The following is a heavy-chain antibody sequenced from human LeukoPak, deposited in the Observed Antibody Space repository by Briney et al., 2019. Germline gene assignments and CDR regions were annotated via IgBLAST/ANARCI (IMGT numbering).Heavy chain of an antibody. J-gene: IGHJ5*02. CDR2: INPSGGST. D-gene: IGHD3-10*01. Sequence: GASVKVSCKASGYTFTSYYMHWVRQAPGQGLEWMGIINPSGGSTSYAQKFQGRVTMTRDMSTSTVYMELSSLRSEDTAVYYCARDTHLWFGELPVWFDPWGQGTLVTVSS. CDR1: GYTFTSYY. CDR3: ARDTHLWFGELPVWFDP. V-gene: IGHV1-46*01.